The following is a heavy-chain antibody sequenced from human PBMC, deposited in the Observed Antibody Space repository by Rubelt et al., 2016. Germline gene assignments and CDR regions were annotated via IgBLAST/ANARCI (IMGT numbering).Heavy chain of an antibody. J-gene: IGHJ4*02. D-gene: IGHD6-19*01. Sequence: GLEWIGEINHSGSTNYNPSLKSRVTISVDKSKNQFSLKLSSVTAADTAVYYCARVSSSGWSAPYFDYWGQGTLVTVSS. CDR2: INHSGST. CDR3: ARVSSSGWSAPYFDY. V-gene: IGHV4-34*01.